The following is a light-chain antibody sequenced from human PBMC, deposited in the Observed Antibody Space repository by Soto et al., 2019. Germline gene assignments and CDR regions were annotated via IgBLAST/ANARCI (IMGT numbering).Light chain of an antibody. CDR2: DAF. CDR3: QQYNNWPRT. V-gene: IGKV3-15*01. CDR1: QSIHTN. Sequence: ETVMTQSEATLSVSPGERATLSCRASQSIHTNLARYQQKPGQPPRLLIYDAFTRVTGIPTKFSGSGSGTEFTLTISSLQSEDFAVYYCQQYNNWPRTFGQGTKVEIK. J-gene: IGKJ1*01.